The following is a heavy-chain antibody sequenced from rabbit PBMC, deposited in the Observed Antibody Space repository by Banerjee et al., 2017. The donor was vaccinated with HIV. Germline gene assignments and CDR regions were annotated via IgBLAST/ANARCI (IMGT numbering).Heavy chain of an antibody. D-gene: IGHD1-1*01. Sequence: QSLEESGGGLVQPEGSLKLSCKASGFDFSSNAMSWVRQAPGKGLEWIACIYAGSSGSTYHASWAKGRFTISKTSWTTVTLQMTSLTAADTATYFCARGSSGYYRYYFDLWGQGTLVTVS. CDR2: IYAGSSGST. V-gene: IGHV1S40*01. CDR1: GFDFSSNA. CDR3: ARGSSGYYRYYFDL. J-gene: IGHJ4*01.